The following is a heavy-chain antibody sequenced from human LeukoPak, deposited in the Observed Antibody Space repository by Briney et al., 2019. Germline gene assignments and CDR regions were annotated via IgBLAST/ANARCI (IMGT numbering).Heavy chain of an antibody. V-gene: IGHV1-18*01. J-gene: IGHJ4*02. Sequence: ASVKVSCKASGGTFSSYAISWVRQAPGQGLEWMGWISAYNGNTNYAQKLQGRVTMTTDTSTSTAYMELRSLRSDDTAVYYCARVYCGGDCFFLFEYWGQGTLVTVSS. CDR3: ARVYCGGDCFFLFEY. D-gene: IGHD2-21*02. CDR1: GGTFSSYA. CDR2: ISAYNGNT.